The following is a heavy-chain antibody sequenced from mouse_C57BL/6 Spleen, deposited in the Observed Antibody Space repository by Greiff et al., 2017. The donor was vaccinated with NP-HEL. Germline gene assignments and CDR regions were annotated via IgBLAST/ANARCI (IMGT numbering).Heavy chain of an antibody. CDR3: ASDGYYVGGFAY. CDR2: IYPGDGDT. V-gene: IGHV1-82*01. CDR1: GYAFSSSW. Sequence: QVQLKQSGPELVKPGASVKISCKASGYAFSSSWMNWVKQRPGKGLEWIGRIYPGDGDTNYNGKFKGKATLTADKSSSTAYIQLSSLTSEDSAVYFCASDGYYVGGFAYWGQGTLVTVSA. J-gene: IGHJ3*01. D-gene: IGHD2-3*01.